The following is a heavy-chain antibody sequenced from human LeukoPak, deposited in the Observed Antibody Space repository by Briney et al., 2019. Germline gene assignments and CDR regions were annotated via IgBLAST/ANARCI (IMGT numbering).Heavy chain of an antibody. CDR1: GYTFTGYY. CDR3: ARGGVRGYYDSSGYQTFDY. J-gene: IGHJ4*02. D-gene: IGHD3-22*01. CDR2: INPNSGDT. V-gene: IGHV1-2*02. Sequence: GASVKESCMASGYTFTGYYLHWVRQPPGQGLEWMGWINPNSGDTKSAQKFQGSVTMTRDTSISTAYMELSRLRSDDTAVFYCARGGVRGYYDSSGYQTFDYWGQGTLVTVSS.